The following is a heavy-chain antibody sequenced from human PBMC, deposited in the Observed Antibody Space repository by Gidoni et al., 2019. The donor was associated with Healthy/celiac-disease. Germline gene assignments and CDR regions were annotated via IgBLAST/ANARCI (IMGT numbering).Heavy chain of an antibody. CDR2: IYHSGST. J-gene: IGHJ6*03. Sequence: QVQLQESGPGLVKPSGTLSLTCAVSGGSISSSNWWSWVRQPPGKGLEWIGEIYHSGSTNYNPSLKSRVTISVDKSKNQFSLKLSSVTAADTAVYYCASFDYYDSSGYYYYYYYMDVWGKGTTVTVSS. CDR3: ASFDYYDSSGYYYYYYYMDV. CDR1: GGSISSSNW. V-gene: IGHV4-4*02. D-gene: IGHD3-22*01.